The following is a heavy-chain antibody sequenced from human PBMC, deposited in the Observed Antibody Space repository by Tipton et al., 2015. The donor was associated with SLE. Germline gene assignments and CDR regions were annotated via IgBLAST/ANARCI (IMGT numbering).Heavy chain of an antibody. D-gene: IGHD4-17*01. CDR1: GFTFRGNW. J-gene: IGHJ4*02. CDR3: ARDSPSTTGGGGFDY. CDR2: INGDESIT. Sequence: SLRLSCAASGFTFRGNWMHWVRQAPGKGLVWVSRINGDESITNYADSVKGRFTISRDNSKNTLYLQMNSLRAEDTAVYYCARDSPSTTGGGGFDYWGQGTLVTVSS. V-gene: IGHV3-74*01.